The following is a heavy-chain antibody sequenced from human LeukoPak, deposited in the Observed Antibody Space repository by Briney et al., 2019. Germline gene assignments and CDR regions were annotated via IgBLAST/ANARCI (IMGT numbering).Heavy chain of an antibody. V-gene: IGHV3-7*01. CDR3: AKDHYYYDSSGYLDY. D-gene: IGHD3-22*01. J-gene: IGHJ4*02. Sequence: GGSLRLSCAASGFTFSSYWMSWVRQAPGKGLEWVANIKQDGSEKYYVDSVRGRFTISRDNAKNSLYLQMNSLRAEDTAVYYCAKDHYYYDSSGYLDYWGQGTLVTVSS. CDR2: IKQDGSEK. CDR1: GFTFSSYW.